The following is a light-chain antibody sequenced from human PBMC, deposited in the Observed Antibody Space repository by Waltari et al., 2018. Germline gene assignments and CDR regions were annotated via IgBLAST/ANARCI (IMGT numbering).Light chain of an antibody. J-gene: IGKJ4*01. V-gene: IGKV2-24*01. CDR1: QSLVHSDGNTY. Sequence: DIVMPQTPLSPPVTLGQPASISCRPSQSLVHSDGNTYLSWYQMKPGQPPRLLIDKISNPFAGVPDRFSGSGAGTEFTLKISRVEGEDVGVYFCVEATRFPLTCGGGTKLEIK. CDR2: KIS. CDR3: VEATRFPLT.